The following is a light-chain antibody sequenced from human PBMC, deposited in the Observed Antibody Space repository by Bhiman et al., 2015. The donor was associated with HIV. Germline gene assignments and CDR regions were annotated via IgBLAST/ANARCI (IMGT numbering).Light chain of an antibody. V-gene: IGLV2-14*03. CDR1: SSDFGGYNY. Sequence: QSALTQPPSASGSPGQSVAISCTGTSSDFGGYNYVSWYQQHPGKAPKLMIYDVSKRPSGVSNRFSGSKSGNTASLTISGLQAEDEADYYCSSYTSSSTYVFGTGTKVTVL. CDR3: SSYTSSSTYV. CDR2: DVS. J-gene: IGLJ1*01.